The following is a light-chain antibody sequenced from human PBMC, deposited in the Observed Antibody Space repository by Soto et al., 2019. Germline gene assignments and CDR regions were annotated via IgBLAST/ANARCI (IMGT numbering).Light chain of an antibody. V-gene: IGLV1-40*01. Sequence: QSVLTQPPSVSGAPGQRVTIYCTGSSSNIGAGYDVHWYQQLPGTAPKLLIYGNSNRPSGVPDRFSGSKSGTSASLAITGLQHEDEADYHCQSYDSSLSVVFGGGTKLTVL. CDR3: QSYDSSLSVV. CDR1: SSNIGAGYD. CDR2: GNS. J-gene: IGLJ2*01.